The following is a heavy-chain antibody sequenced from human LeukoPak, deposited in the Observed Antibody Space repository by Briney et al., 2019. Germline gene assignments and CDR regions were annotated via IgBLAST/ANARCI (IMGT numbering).Heavy chain of an antibody. V-gene: IGHV4-34*01. CDR3: ARPLGYCSDSRCPQSWFDP. J-gene: IGHJ5*02. CDR2: INHNGRT. Sequence: SETLSLTCAVSGGSFSGYYWTWIRQPPGKGLEWIGEINHNGRTNYNPSLKSRVIMSVDTSKNQFSLKLSSVTAADTAVYYCARPLGYCSDSRCPQSWFDPWGQGTLVTVSS. D-gene: IGHD2-15*01. CDR1: GGSFSGYY.